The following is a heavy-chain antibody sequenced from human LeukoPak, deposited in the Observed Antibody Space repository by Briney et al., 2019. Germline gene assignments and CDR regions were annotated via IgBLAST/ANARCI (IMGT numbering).Heavy chain of an antibody. Sequence: ASVKVSCKASGYTFTSYGISWVRQAPGQGLEWMGWISAYNGNTNYAQKLQGRVTMTTDTSTSTAYMELRSLRSDDTAVYYCARDAPRIAAANRFDPWGQGTLVTVSS. D-gene: IGHD6-13*01. CDR3: ARDAPRIAAANRFDP. J-gene: IGHJ5*02. V-gene: IGHV1-18*01. CDR1: GYTFTSYG. CDR2: ISAYNGNT.